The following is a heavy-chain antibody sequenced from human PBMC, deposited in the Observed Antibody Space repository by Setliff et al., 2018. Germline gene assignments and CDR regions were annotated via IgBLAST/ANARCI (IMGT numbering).Heavy chain of an antibody. CDR3: ARATGYSSGWYYYYYGMDV. J-gene: IGHJ6*02. CDR1: GYSFTSYW. V-gene: IGHV5-51*01. Sequence: PGESLKISCKGSGYSFTSYWIGWVRQMPGKGLEWMAIIYPDDSDTRYSPSFQGQVTVSADTSSSTAFLQWSSLEASDTAMYYCARATGYSSGWYYYYYGMDVWGQGTTVTVSS. D-gene: IGHD6-19*01. CDR2: IYPDDSDT.